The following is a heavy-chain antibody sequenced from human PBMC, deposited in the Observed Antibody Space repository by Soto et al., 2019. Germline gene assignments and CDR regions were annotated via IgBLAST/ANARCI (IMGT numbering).Heavy chain of an antibody. CDR2: INPHGGST. CDR1: GDTFTSYY. D-gene: IGHD3-3*01. J-gene: IGHJ5*02. Sequence: ASVKVSCKAPGDTFTSYYLNWVRQAPGQGLEWMGVINPHGGSTKHAQKFQGRITITKDTSRSTVYLELRSLRSDDTAMYFCARSSGGNFGIIIEGPNWFVPWGQGPLVTVSS. V-gene: IGHV1-46*01. CDR3: ARSSGGNFGIIIEGPNWFVP.